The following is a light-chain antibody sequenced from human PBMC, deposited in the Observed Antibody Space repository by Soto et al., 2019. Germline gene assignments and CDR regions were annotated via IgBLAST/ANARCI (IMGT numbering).Light chain of an antibody. CDR1: QTISSW. CDR3: QHYNSYSEA. J-gene: IGKJ1*01. V-gene: IGKV1-5*03. CDR2: KAS. Sequence: DIQMTQSPSTLSGSVGDRVTITCRASQTISSWLAWYQQKPEKAPKLLIYKASTLKSGVPSRFSGSGSRTEFTLTISSLQPDDFATYYCQHYNSYSEAFGQGTKVDIK.